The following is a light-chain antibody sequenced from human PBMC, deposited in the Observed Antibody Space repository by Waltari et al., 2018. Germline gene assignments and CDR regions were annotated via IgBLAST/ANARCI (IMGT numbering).Light chain of an antibody. CDR1: NIETKS. V-gene: IGLV3-21*04. CDR3: QVWDDSNNSGV. J-gene: IGLJ3*02. CDR2: YDS. Sequence: YVLTQPPSLSVAPGETARLTCGGENIETKSVTWYQLKPGQAPLLVMFYDSDRPPGIPERLSGSNSGNTATLTITWVEAGDEADYHCQVWDDSNNSGVFGGGTKLTVL.